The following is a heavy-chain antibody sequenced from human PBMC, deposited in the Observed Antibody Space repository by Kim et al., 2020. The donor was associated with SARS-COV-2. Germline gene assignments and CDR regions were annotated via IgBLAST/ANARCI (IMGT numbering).Heavy chain of an antibody. J-gene: IGHJ4*02. CDR3: ARGKLAYCGGDCSPIDY. D-gene: IGHD2-21*02. Sequence: SRKSRVTISVDTSKNQFSLKLSSVTAADTAVYYCARGKLAYCGGDCSPIDYWGQGTLVTVSS. V-gene: IGHV4-59*09.